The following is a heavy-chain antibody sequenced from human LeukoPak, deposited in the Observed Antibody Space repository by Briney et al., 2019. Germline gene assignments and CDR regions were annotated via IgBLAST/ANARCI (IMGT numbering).Heavy chain of an antibody. CDR1: GGTFSSYT. D-gene: IGHD3-3*01. V-gene: IGHV1-69*02. Sequence: SVKVSCKASGGTFSSYTISWVRQAPGQGLEWMGRIIPILGIANYAQKFRGRVTITADKSTSTAYMELSSLRSEDTAVYYCARASQNDFNPDYWGQGTLVTVSS. J-gene: IGHJ4*02. CDR3: ARASQNDFNPDY. CDR2: IIPILGIA.